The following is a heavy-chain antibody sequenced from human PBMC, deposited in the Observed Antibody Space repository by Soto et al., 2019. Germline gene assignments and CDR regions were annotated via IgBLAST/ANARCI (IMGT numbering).Heavy chain of an antibody. CDR3: ARSSGSYSKWFDP. CDR1: GDSFTGYY. D-gene: IGHD3-10*01. Sequence: GASVKVSCKASGDSFTGYYIHWVRQAPGQGLEWMGWISLKSGSTNFAEKFRGWATVTRDTSTSTAYLELSSLTSSDTAVYYCARSSGSYSKWFDPWGQGTLVTVSS. J-gene: IGHJ5*02. CDR2: ISLKSGST. V-gene: IGHV1-2*04.